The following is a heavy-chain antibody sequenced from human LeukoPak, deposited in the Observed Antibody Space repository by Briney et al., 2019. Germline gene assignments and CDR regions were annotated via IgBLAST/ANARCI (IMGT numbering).Heavy chain of an antibody. J-gene: IGHJ2*01. Sequence: PGEFLKISCKGSGYSFTSYWIGWVRQMPGKGLEWMGIIYPGDSDTRYSPSFQGQVTISADKSISTAYLQWSSLKASDTAMYYCARTVGYCSSTSCFDWYFDLWGRGTLVTVSS. CDR1: GYSFTSYW. V-gene: IGHV5-51*01. CDR2: IYPGDSDT. CDR3: ARTVGYCSSTSCFDWYFDL. D-gene: IGHD2-2*01.